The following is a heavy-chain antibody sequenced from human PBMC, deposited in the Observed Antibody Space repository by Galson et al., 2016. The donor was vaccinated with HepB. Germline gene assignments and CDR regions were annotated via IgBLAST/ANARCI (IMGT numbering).Heavy chain of an antibody. D-gene: IGHD3-10*01. CDR1: GFTFNNYG. J-gene: IGHJ4*02. CDR2: IYFNGYT. V-gene: IGHV4-38-2*01. Sequence: LRLSCAASGFTFNNYGMHWIRQSPGKGLDWIGSIYFNGYTSYNPSLKSRVIISVDTSKNHFSLQLNSVTAADTAIYYCARGLGGGASRIDSWGQGTLVTVSS. CDR3: ARGLGGGASRIDS.